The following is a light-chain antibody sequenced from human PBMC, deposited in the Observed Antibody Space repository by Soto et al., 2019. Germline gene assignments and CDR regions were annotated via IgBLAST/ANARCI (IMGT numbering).Light chain of an antibody. CDR3: TSYSSSDIFYV. J-gene: IGLJ1*01. Sequence: QSVLTQPASVSGSPGQSITISCTGTSSDIGGCYYVSWYQHHPGKAPKLLIYQVTNRPSRVSNRFSGSKSGNTASLTISGLQADDEADYYCTSYSSSDIFYVFGTGTKVS. CDR1: SSDIGGCYY. CDR2: QVT. V-gene: IGLV2-14*01.